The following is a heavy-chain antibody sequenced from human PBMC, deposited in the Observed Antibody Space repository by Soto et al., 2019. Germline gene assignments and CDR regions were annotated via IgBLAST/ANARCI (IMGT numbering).Heavy chain of an antibody. CDR1: GFTLSDAW. CDR3: VTAHVAH. D-gene: IGHD2-15*01. V-gene: IGHV3-15*07. CDR2: IKRKSDGGTT. Sequence: EVQVVESGGGLVKPGGSLRLSCAASGFTLSDAWMHWVRQAPGKGLQWVGRIKRKSDGGTTDYAAPVKGRFAISRDDSTNTLFLPMNSLIRDDPAVYFCVTAHVAHWGQGTLVTVSP. J-gene: IGHJ4*02.